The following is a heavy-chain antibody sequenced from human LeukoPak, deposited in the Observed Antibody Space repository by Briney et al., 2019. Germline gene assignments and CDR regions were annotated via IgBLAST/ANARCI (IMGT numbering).Heavy chain of an antibody. CDR2: INPDNGVT. Sequence: GASVKVSCKASGYTFTGYYIHWVRQAPGQGLEWMGWINPDNGVTNYAQKFQGRVTITRDTSISTAYMELSRLRSDDTAVYHCARGSDWLEYYFDYWGQGTLVTVSS. V-gene: IGHV1-2*02. J-gene: IGHJ4*02. CDR1: GYTFTGYY. D-gene: IGHD5-24*01. CDR3: ARGSDWLEYYFDY.